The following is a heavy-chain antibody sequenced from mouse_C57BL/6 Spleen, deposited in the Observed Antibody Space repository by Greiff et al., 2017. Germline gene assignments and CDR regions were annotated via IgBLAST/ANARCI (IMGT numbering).Heavy chain of an antibody. Sequence: VKLMESGPGLVQPSQSLSITCTVSGFSLTSYGVHWVRQSPGKGLEWLGVIWRGGSTDYNAAFISRRSISKDNSKSQVFFKMNSLQADDTAIYYCARMNYYGSLWYFDGWGTGTTVTVSS. V-gene: IGHV2-2*01. CDR2: IWRGGST. D-gene: IGHD1-1*01. CDR3: ARMNYYGSLWYFDG. J-gene: IGHJ1*03. CDR1: GFSLTSYG.